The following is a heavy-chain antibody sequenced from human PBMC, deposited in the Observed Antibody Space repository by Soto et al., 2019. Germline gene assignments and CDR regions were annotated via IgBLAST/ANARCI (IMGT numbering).Heavy chain of an antibody. D-gene: IGHD7-27*01. CDR1: GYTFTGYY. Sequence: ASVKVSCKASGYTFTGYYMHWVRQAPGQGLEWMGWINPNSGGTNYAQKFQGWVTMTRDTSISTAYMELSRLRSDDTAVYYCARVGLTGDLDAFDIWGQGTMVTVSS. V-gene: IGHV1-2*04. CDR2: INPNSGGT. J-gene: IGHJ3*02. CDR3: ARVGLTGDLDAFDI.